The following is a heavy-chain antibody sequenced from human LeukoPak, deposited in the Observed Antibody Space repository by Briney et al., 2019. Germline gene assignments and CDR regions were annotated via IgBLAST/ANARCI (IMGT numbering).Heavy chain of an antibody. Sequence: GGSLRLSCAASGFTFNRNAISWVRQAPGKGLEWVSTIGGSGDKTFYADPVKGRFTISRDNSKNMVHLQMNSLTGEDTALYYCVRRGDASSGWGDHDFWGQGALVTVSS. CDR3: VRRGDASSGWGDHDF. J-gene: IGHJ4*02. D-gene: IGHD6-19*01. CDR2: IGGSGDKT. CDR1: GFTFNRNA. V-gene: IGHV3-23*01.